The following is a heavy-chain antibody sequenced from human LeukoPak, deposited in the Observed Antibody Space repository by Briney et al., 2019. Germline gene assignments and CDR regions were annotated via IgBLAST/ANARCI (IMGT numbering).Heavy chain of an antibody. CDR1: GFTFSDYY. V-gene: IGHV3-30*02. CDR3: TNSSFQA. J-gene: IGHJ5*02. D-gene: IGHD2-15*01. CDR2: IGYDESKQ. Sequence: GGSLRLSCAASGFTFSDYYMSWIRQAPGKGLEWVALIGYDESKQYYADSVKGRFTTSRDNSKNTLYLQMNSLRIDDAAVYYCTNSSFQAWGQGTLVTVSS.